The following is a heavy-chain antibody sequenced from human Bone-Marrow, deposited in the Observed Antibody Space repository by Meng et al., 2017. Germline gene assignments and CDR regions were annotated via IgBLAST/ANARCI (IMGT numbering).Heavy chain of an antibody. CDR3: ARETISGIVVVPASITS. V-gene: IGHV4-30-4*01. Sequence: VPPQASGPGLVKPSQTLSLTCTLSGGSISSGDYYWSWIRQPPGKGLEWIGYTYLSGSTYYNPSLKSRVTISVDTSKNLCSQKLSSVTAADTAVFYCARETISGIVVVPASITSWGQGTLVTVSS. D-gene: IGHD2-2*01. J-gene: IGHJ4*02. CDR1: GGSISSGDYY. CDR2: TYLSGST.